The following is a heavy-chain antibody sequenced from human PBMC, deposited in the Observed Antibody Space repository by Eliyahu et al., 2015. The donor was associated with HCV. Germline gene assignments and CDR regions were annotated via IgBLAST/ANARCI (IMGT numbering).Heavy chain of an antibody. CDR2: INAVNGKT. CDR1: GHPYTKYA. Sequence: QALLVQSGGEVKQPGASVRVSCKASGHPYTKYAIHWVRQAPGQRLEWMGWINAVNGKTEYSQKFQGRVTFTRDTSASTVYMELSSLRSEDTAVYSCASWAGSTDLGGFYFDYWGQGSLVTVSS. V-gene: IGHV1-3*01. D-gene: IGHD1-7*01. CDR3: ASWAGSTDLGGFYFDY. J-gene: IGHJ4*02.